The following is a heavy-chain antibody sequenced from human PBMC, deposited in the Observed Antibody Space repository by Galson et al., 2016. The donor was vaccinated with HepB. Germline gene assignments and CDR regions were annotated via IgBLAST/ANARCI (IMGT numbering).Heavy chain of an antibody. V-gene: IGHV3-23*01. CDR1: GFAFSTYV. CDR2: ISGSGGST. J-gene: IGHJ4*02. D-gene: IGHD3-16*02. CDR3: AKEFYDYVWGNYRPRPVDY. Sequence: SLRLSCAASGFAFSTYVMSWVRQAPGKGLEWVSAISGSGGSTYYADPVKGRFTISRDNSKNTLYLQMNSLRAEDTAVYYCAKEFYDYVWGNYRPRPVDYWGQGTLVTVSS.